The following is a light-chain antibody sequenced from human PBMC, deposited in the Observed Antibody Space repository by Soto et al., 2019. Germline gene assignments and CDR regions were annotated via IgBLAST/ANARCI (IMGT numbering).Light chain of an antibody. J-gene: IGKJ5*01. V-gene: IGKV3D-20*02. Sequence: EVVMTQSPATLSVSPGERATLSCRASQSVSSSYLAWYQQKPGQAPRLLIYGASSRATGIPARFSGSGSGTDFTLTISGLEPEDSAVYYCQQRSNSPPWITFGQGTRLEIK. CDR3: QQRSNSPPWIT. CDR1: QSVSSSY. CDR2: GAS.